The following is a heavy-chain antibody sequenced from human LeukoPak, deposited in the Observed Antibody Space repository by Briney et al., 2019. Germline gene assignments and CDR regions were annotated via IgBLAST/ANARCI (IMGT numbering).Heavy chain of an antibody. CDR3: ATGGGIAVAHA. CDR2: IYHSGTT. D-gene: IGHD6-19*01. V-gene: IGHV4-39*01. J-gene: IGHJ4*02. CDR1: GGSISSSRNY. Sequence: SETLSLTCTVSGGSISSSRNYWGWIRQPPGKGLEWIASIYHSGTTYYNPSLKSRVTIFVHTSDNQFSLKLSSVTAADTAAYYCATGGGIAVAHAWGQGTLVTVSS.